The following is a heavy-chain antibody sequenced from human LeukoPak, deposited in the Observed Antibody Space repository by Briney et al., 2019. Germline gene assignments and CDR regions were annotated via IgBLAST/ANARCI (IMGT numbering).Heavy chain of an antibody. D-gene: IGHD2-15*01. CDR2: ISGDGTET. Sequence: GGSLRLSCAASGLTFSNYAMTWVRQAPRKGLEWVSTISGDGTETFFADSVKGRFTISRDNSKSTVSLQMNSLRVEDMAVYYCAKGGHYSFFDYWGQGTLVTVSS. CDR1: GLTFSNYA. V-gene: IGHV3-23*01. CDR3: AKGGHYSFFDY. J-gene: IGHJ4*02.